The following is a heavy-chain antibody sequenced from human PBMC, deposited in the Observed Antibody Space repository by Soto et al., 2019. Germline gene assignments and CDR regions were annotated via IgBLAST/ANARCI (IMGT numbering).Heavy chain of an antibody. J-gene: IGHJ6*02. V-gene: IGHV4-39*01. Sequence: SETLSLTCTVSGGSISSSSYYWGWIRQPPGKGLEWIGSIYYSGSTYYNPSLKSRVTISVDTSKNQFSLKLSSVTAADTAVYYCATLDLMGRGVIIYYYYGMDVWGQGTTVTVSS. CDR1: GGSISSSSYY. D-gene: IGHD3-10*01. CDR2: IYYSGST. CDR3: ATLDLMGRGVIIYYYYGMDV.